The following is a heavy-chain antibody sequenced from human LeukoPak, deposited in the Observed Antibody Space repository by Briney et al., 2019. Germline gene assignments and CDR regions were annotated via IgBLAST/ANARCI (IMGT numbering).Heavy chain of an antibody. CDR1: GYSITSSSW. CDR2: IYHSGST. D-gene: IGHD3-3*01. CDR3: ARDPHDFWSGYYMRGLDP. J-gene: IGHJ5*02. Sequence: LDTLSLTCAVSGYSITSSSWWGWIRQPPGKGLEWIGYIYHSGSTNYNPSLKSRVTISVDKSKNQFSLKLSSVTAADTAVYYCARDPHDFWSGYYMRGLDPWGQGTLVTVSS. V-gene: IGHV4-28*03.